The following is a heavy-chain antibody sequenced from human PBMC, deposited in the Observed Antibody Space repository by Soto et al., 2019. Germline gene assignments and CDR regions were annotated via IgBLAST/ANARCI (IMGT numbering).Heavy chain of an antibody. V-gene: IGHV1-3*01. Sequence: ASVKVSCKASGYTFTSYAMHWVRQAPGQRLEWMGWINAGNGKTKYSQKIQGRVTITRDTSASTAYMELSSLRFEDTAVYYCARGGYSGYDDWGQGTLVTVSS. CDR3: ARGGYSGYDD. J-gene: IGHJ4*02. CDR1: GYTFTSYA. D-gene: IGHD5-12*01. CDR2: INAGNGKT.